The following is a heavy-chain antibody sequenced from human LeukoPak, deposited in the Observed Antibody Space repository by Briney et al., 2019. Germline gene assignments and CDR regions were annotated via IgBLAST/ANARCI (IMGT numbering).Heavy chain of an antibody. V-gene: IGHV6-1*01. D-gene: IGHD6-19*01. J-gene: IGHJ4*02. CDR2: TYYRSKWFN. Sequence: SQTLSLTCAISGDSVSTNSAAWNWIRQSPSRGLEWLGRTYYRSKWFNDYAVSMKSRITINPDTSKDQFSLQLNSVTPEDTAVYYCTRDAGSGLSSFDYWGQGTLVTVSS. CDR1: GDSVSTNSAA. CDR3: TRDAGSGLSSFDY.